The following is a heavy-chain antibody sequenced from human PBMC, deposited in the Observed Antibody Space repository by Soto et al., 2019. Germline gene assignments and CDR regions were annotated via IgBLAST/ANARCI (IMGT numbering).Heavy chain of an antibody. CDR1: GASVSAGY. V-gene: IGHV4-59*02. Sequence: QVQLQESGPGLVKPSETLSLTCTVSGASVSAGYWGWIRPPPGKGLEWIGFMYFGGSFNYNPALTRRVSISVETSKNQFSMKVTSVTAADTAVYYCAKSYYDTTGFAVDPWGQGTLVTVSS. CDR2: MYFGGSF. D-gene: IGHD3-22*01. J-gene: IGHJ5*02. CDR3: AKSYYDTTGFAVDP.